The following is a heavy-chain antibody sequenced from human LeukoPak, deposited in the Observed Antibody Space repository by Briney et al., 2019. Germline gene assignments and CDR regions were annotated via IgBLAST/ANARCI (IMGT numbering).Heavy chain of an antibody. V-gene: IGHV1-46*01. J-gene: IGHJ4*02. Sequence: ASVKVSCKASGYTFTNYYMHWVRQAPGQGLEWMGIINPSSGSTGYAQKFQGRVTMTRDTSTSTVHMDLSSLKSEDTAVYYCVRSRDGYNYFDYWGQGTLVTVSS. D-gene: IGHD5-24*01. CDR3: VRSRDGYNYFDY. CDR2: INPSSGST. CDR1: GYTFTNYY.